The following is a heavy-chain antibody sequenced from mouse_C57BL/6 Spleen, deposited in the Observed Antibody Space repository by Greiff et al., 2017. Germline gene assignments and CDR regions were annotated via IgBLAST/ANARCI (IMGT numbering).Heavy chain of an antibody. CDR2: ISYDGSN. CDR1: GYSITSGYY. V-gene: IGHV3-6*01. J-gene: IGHJ4*01. CDR3: ARDRRGYYAMDY. Sequence: EVKLVESGPGLVKPSQSLSLTCSVTGYSITSGYYWNWIRQFPGNKLEWMGYISYDGSNNYNPSLKNRISITRDTSKNQFFLKLNSVTTEDTATYYCARDRRGYYAMDYWGQGTSVTVSS.